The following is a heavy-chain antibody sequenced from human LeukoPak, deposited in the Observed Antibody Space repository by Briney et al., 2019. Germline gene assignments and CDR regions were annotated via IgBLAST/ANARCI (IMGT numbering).Heavy chain of an antibody. CDR1: GFTFTSYS. J-gene: IGHJ4*02. CDR3: ARKAQYNGHYPLDY. V-gene: IGHV3-23*01. D-gene: IGHD1-7*01. Sequence: GGSLRLSCAASGFTFTSYSMSWVRQAPGKGLGWVSGTSDRGDYTYYADSVKGRFTISRDSSKNTLFLQMNSLRAEDTALYFCARKAQYNGHYPLDYWGQGTLVTVSS. CDR2: TSDRGDYT.